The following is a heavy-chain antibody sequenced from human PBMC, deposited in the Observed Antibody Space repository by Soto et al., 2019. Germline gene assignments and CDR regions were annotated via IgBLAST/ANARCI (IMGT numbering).Heavy chain of an antibody. CDR1: GGSISSYY. D-gene: IGHD2-2*01. J-gene: IGHJ5*02. CDR3: ASTYADELYESNWFDP. V-gene: IGHV4-59*01. Sequence: SETLSLTCTVSGGSISSYYWSWIRQPPGKGLEWIGYIYYSGSPNYNPSLKSRVTISVDTSKNQFSLKLSSVTAADTAVYYCASTYADELYESNWFDPWGQGALVTVSS. CDR2: IYYSGSP.